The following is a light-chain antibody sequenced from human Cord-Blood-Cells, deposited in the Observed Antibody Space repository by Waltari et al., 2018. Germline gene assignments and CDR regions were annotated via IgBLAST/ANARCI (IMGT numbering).Light chain of an antibody. V-gene: IGKV1-39*01. CDR3: QQSYSIPPWT. CDR1: QSISSY. Sequence: DIQMTQSPSSLSASVGDRVTITCRASQSISSYLNWYQQKPGKAPKLLISAASSLQSGVPSRFSGSGSGTDFTLTISSLQPEDFATYYCQQSYSIPPWTFGQGTKVEIK. J-gene: IGKJ1*01. CDR2: AAS.